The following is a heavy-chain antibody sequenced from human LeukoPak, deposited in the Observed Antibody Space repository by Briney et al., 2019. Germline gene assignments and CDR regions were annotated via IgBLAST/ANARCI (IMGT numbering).Heavy chain of an antibody. J-gene: IGHJ3*02. CDR1: DYSINSGYY. D-gene: IGHD3-10*01. CDR2: IYHSGST. CDR3: ARDYYYGSGGNDAFDI. Sequence: SETLSLTCTVSDYSINSGYYWDWIRQPPGKGLEWIGSIYHSGSTYYNPSLKSRVTISVDTSKNQFSLKLTSVTAADTAVYYCARDYYYGSGGNDAFDIWGQGTMVTVSS. V-gene: IGHV4-38-2*02.